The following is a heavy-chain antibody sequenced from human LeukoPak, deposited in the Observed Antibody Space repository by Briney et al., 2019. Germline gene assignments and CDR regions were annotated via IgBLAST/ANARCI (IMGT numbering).Heavy chain of an antibody. CDR1: GGTFSSYA. D-gene: IGHD1-26*01. Sequence: SVKVSCKASGGTFSSYAISWVRQAPGQGLEWMGGIIPIFGTANYAQKFQGRVTITTDESTSTAYMELSSLRSEDTAVYYCAMGARSQGDFDYWGQGTLVTVSS. CDR3: AMGARSQGDFDY. CDR2: IIPIFGTA. V-gene: IGHV1-69*05. J-gene: IGHJ4*02.